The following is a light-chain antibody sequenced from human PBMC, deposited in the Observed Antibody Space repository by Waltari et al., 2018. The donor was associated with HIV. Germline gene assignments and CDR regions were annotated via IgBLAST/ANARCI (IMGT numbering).Light chain of an antibody. V-gene: IGLV6-57*03. CDR3: QSYDTDTWV. CDR2: ENN. J-gene: IGLJ3*02. CDR1: GREILYSY. Sequence: NFILTQPHSVPASPGETVTISCPRTGREILYSYVQWFQQRPGSAPTTILYENNQPPSGVPDRFSGFIDRSSNSASLTISGLQPEDEADYYCQSYDTDTWVFGGGTRLTVL.